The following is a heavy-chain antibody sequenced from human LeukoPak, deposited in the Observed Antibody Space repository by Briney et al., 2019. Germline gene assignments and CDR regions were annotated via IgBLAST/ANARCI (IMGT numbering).Heavy chain of an antibody. CDR1: GFTFSSYS. D-gene: IGHD3-16*01. Sequence: PGGSLRLSCVGSGFTFSSYSMNWVRQAPGEGLEWVSSISSSSSYIYYADSVKGRFTISRDNAKNSLYLKMNSLRDEDTAVYYCAREGDSPYFDYWGQGTLVTVSS. CDR2: ISSSSSYI. J-gene: IGHJ4*02. V-gene: IGHV3-21*01. CDR3: AREGDSPYFDY.